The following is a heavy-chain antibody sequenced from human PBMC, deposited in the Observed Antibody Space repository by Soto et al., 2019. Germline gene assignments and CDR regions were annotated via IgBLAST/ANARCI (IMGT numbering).Heavy chain of an antibody. CDR1: GFTFDTYG. Sequence: GGSLRLSCAASGFTFDTYGMSWVRQAPVRGLEWVSAISGSGETTHYADSVKGRFTISRDNSNNMLYLQMNSLRAEDSAIYYCAKGFSIVGPTTFFDSWGQGTLVTVSS. V-gene: IGHV3-23*01. D-gene: IGHD1-26*01. CDR3: AKGFSIVGPTTFFDS. J-gene: IGHJ4*02. CDR2: ISGSGETT.